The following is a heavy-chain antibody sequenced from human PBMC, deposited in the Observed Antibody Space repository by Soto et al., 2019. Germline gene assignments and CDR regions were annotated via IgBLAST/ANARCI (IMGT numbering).Heavy chain of an antibody. CDR2: IKQDGSDK. D-gene: IGHD4-17*01. Sequence: EVQLLESGGGLIQPGGSLRLSCTASGFTFSNFWMSWVRQAPGKGLEWVASIKQDGSDKYYVDSVKGRFIISRDNAKNSLSLQMNSLRAEDTAVYFCTTNTVTKVDDYWGQGTLVTVSS. CDR3: TTNTVTKVDDY. CDR1: GFTFSNFW. V-gene: IGHV3-7*03. J-gene: IGHJ4*02.